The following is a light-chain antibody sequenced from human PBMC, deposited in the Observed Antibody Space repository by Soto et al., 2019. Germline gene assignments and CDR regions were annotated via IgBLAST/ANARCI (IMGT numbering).Light chain of an antibody. CDR2: DAS. J-gene: IGKJ4*01. CDR3: QQYGNLPLS. CDR1: QDINIY. V-gene: IGKV1-33*01. Sequence: DIQMTQSPSSLSAFVGDRVTITCQASQDINIYLNWYQQKPGKAPKLLIYDASNLATGVPSKFSGSGSETDFTFTIHSLQPEDIATYFCQQYGNLPLSFGGGTKVEIK.